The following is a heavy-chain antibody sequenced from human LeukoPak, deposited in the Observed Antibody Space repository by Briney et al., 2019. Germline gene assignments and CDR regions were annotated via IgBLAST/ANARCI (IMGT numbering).Heavy chain of an antibody. Sequence: ASVNVSCKASGGTFSSYAISWVRQAPGQGLEWMGGIIPIFGTANYAQKFQGRVTITADESTSTAYMELSSLRSEDTAVYYCARLDTAMALGDWGQGTLVTVSS. CDR2: IIPIFGTA. CDR1: GGTFSSYA. CDR3: ARLDTAMALGD. D-gene: IGHD5-18*01. V-gene: IGHV1-69*01. J-gene: IGHJ4*02.